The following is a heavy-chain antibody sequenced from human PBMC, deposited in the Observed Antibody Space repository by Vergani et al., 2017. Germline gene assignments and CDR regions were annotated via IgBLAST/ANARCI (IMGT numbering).Heavy chain of an antibody. V-gene: IGHV1-8*01. J-gene: IGHJ1*01. CDR1: GYTFTSYD. CDR2: MNPHSGNT. Sequence: QVQLVQSGAEVKKPGASVKGACKASGYTFTSYDINWVRQATGQGLEWMGWMNPHSGNTAYAQKFQGRVTMTRNTSICTSYMELCTLGSVNTAVCSGAGGRGSTSWTYWSQGTLVTVSS. D-gene: IGHD2-2*01. CDR3: AGGRGSTSWTY.